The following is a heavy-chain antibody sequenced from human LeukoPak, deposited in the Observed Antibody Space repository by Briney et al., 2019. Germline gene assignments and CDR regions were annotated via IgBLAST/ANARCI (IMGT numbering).Heavy chain of an antibody. Sequence: GGSLRLSCAASGFTFSSYWMSWVRQAPGKGLEWVANIKQDGSEKYYVDSVKGRFTISRDNAENSLYLQMNSLRAEDTAVYYCAREGMVVAAVAFDYWGQGTLVTVSS. CDR3: AREGMVVAAVAFDY. D-gene: IGHD2-15*01. V-gene: IGHV3-7*01. CDR2: IKQDGSEK. CDR1: GFTFSSYW. J-gene: IGHJ4*02.